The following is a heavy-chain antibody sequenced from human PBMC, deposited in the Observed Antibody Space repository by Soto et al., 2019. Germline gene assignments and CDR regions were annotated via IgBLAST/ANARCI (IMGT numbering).Heavy chain of an antibody. D-gene: IGHD5-12*01. CDR1: GGNLGSGGDC. Sequence: SQTNSLRYTVSGGNLGSGGDCWSWIQQPPGKGLEWIGYIYHSGSTYYNPSLKSRVTISVDRSKNQFSLKLSSVTAADTAVYYCARVWGGYNGFDPWGQGTLVTVSS. CDR3: ARVWGGYNGFDP. CDR2: IYHSGST. J-gene: IGHJ5*02. V-gene: IGHV4-30-2*01.